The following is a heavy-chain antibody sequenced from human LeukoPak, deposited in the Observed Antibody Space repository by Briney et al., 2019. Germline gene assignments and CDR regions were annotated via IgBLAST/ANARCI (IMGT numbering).Heavy chain of an antibody. CDR2: SYFTGDP. CDR1: GFIRSCY. J-gene: IGHJ4*02. V-gene: IGHV4-59*08. CDR3: ARYNWAKFDY. Sequence: SGTLSLTCIVSGFIRSCYWTWMGQPPPKGGEWIGCSYFTGDPNYNPSLTHRVTISVDTSKNQFSLKLSSVTAADTAVYYCARYNWAKFDYWGQGTLVTVSS. D-gene: IGHD1-20*01.